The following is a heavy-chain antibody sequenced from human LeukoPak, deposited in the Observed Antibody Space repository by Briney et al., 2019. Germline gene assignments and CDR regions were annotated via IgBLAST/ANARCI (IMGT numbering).Heavy chain of an antibody. CDR3: ARSIRGYSYGYRYYYYYMDV. Sequence: PSETLSLTCAVYGGSFSGYYWSWIRQPPGKGLEWIGEINHSGSTNYNPSLKSRVTISVDTSKNQFSLKLSSVTAADTAVYYCARSIRGYSYGYRYYYYYMDVWGKGTTVTVSS. J-gene: IGHJ6*03. V-gene: IGHV4-34*01. CDR2: INHSGST. D-gene: IGHD5-18*01. CDR1: GGSFSGYY.